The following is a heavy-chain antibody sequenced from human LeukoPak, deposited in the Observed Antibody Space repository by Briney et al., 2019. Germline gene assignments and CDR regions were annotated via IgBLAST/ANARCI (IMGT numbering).Heavy chain of an antibody. V-gene: IGHV5-10-1*01. Sequence: PGESLKISSKGSGYSFTSYWITWVRQMPGKGLEWMGTIDPSDSYTNYSPSFQGHVTISADKSISTAYLQWSSLKASDTAMYYCAILFGDYPDYWGQGTLVTVSS. CDR1: GYSFTSYW. CDR2: IDPSDSYT. J-gene: IGHJ4*02. CDR3: AILFGDYPDY. D-gene: IGHD4-17*01.